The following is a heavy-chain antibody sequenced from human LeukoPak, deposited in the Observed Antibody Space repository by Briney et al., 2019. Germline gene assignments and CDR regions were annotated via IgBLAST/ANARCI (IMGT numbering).Heavy chain of an antibody. CDR1: GFTFSSYE. J-gene: IGHJ6*03. Sequence: PGGSLRLSCAASGFTFSSYEMNWVRQAPGKGLEWVSYISSSGSTIYYADSVKGRFTISRDNAKNSLYLQMNSLRAEDTAVYYCARDYLSSSGWYYYYYYYMDVWGKGTTVTISS. CDR3: ARDYLSSSGWYYYYYYYMDV. CDR2: ISSSGSTI. V-gene: IGHV3-48*03. D-gene: IGHD6-19*01.